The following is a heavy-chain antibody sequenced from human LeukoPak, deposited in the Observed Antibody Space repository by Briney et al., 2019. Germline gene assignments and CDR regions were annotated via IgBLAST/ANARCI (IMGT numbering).Heavy chain of an antibody. CDR2: ISSSGST. Sequence: PSETLSLTCTVSGGSIKSGSYYWSWIRQPAGKGLEWIGRISSSGSTNYNPSLKSRVTMSVDTSKNQFSLMLSSVTAADTAVYYCTRDSSGYDWFYDYWGQETLVTVSS. CDR3: TRDSSGYDWFYDY. V-gene: IGHV4-61*02. J-gene: IGHJ4*02. CDR1: GGSIKSGSYY. D-gene: IGHD5-12*01.